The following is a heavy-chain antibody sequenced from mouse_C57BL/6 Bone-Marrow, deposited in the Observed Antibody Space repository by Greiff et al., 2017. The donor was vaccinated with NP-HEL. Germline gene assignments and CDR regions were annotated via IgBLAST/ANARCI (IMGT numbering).Heavy chain of an antibody. D-gene: IGHD4-1*01. CDR1: GYTFTSYW. CDR2: IDPNSGGT. Sequence: QVQLKQPGAELVKPGASVKLSCKASGYTFTSYWMHWVKQRPGRGLEWIGRIDPNSGGTKYNEKFKSKATLTVDKPSSTAYMQLSSLTSEDSAVYYCARSQLTGYYYAMDYWGQGTSVTVSS. CDR3: ARSQLTGYYYAMDY. J-gene: IGHJ4*01. V-gene: IGHV1-72*01.